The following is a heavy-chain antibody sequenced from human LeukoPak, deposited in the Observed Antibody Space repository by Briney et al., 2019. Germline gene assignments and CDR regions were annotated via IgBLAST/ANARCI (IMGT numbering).Heavy chain of an antibody. V-gene: IGHV3-30-3*01. D-gene: IGHD6-19*01. J-gene: IGHJ4*02. CDR3: ARSQWLVQEPFDY. CDR1: GFTFSSYA. Sequence: PGGSLRLSCAASGFTFSSYAMHWVRQAPGKGLEWVAVISYDGSNKYYADSVKGRFTISRDNSKNTLYLQMNSLRAEDTAVYYCARSQWLVQEPFDYWGQGTLVTVSS. CDR2: ISYDGSNK.